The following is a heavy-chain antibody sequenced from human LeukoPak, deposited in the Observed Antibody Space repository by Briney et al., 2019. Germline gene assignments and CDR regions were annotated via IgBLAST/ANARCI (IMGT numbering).Heavy chain of an antibody. CDR1: GYTFTNYY. CDR3: ARVTGDLSGGY. V-gene: IGHV1-46*01. Sequence: ASVKVSCKASGYTFTNYYMHWVRQAPGQGLEWMGIINPSGGNTNYAQKFQGRVTITADKSTSTAYMELSSLRSEDTAVYYCARVTGDLSGGYWGQGTLVTVSS. D-gene: IGHD7-27*01. J-gene: IGHJ4*02. CDR2: INPSGGNT.